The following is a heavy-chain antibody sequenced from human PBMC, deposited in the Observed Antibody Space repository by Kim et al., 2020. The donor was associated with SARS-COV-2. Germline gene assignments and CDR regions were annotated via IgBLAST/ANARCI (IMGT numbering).Heavy chain of an antibody. D-gene: IGHD5-18*01. CDR3: ARVWLSRNYYYYGMDV. V-gene: IGHV7-4-1*02. J-gene: IGHJ6*02. Sequence: ASVKVSCKASGYTFTSYAMNWVRQAPGQGLEWMGWINTNTGNPTYAQGFTGRFVFSLDTSVSTAYLQISSLKAEDTAVYYCARVWLSRNYYYYGMDVWGQGTTVTVSS. CDR1: GYTFTSYA. CDR2: INTNTGNP.